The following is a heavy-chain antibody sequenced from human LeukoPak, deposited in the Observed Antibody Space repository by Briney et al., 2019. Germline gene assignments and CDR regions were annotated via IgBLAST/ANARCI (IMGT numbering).Heavy chain of an antibody. CDR1: GGSFSGYY. CDR3: ARDNSYGDYFN. Sequence: SETLSLTCAVYGGSFSGYYWSWIRQPPGKGLEWIGEINHSGSTNYNPSLKSRVTISVDKSKNQFSLKLSSVTAADTAVYYCARDNSYGDYFNWGQGTLVTVSS. V-gene: IGHV4-34*01. D-gene: IGHD4-17*01. CDR2: INHSGST. J-gene: IGHJ4*02.